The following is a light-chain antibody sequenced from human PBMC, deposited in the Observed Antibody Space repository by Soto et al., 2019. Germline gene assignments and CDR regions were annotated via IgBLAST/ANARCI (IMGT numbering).Light chain of an antibody. Sequence: QSALTQPRSVSGSPGQSVTISCTGTSSDVGGYNYVSWYQQHPGKAPKVMIYDVSKRPSGVPDRFSGSKSGNTASLTISGLQAEDEADYYCCSNTGSYTCVFGTGTKVTVL. V-gene: IGLV2-11*01. CDR2: DVS. CDR1: SSDVGGYNY. CDR3: CSNTGSYTCV. J-gene: IGLJ1*01.